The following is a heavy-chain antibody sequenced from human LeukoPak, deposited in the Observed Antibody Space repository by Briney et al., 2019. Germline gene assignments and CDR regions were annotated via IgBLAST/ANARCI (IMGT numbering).Heavy chain of an antibody. Sequence: SVKVSCKASGGTFSSYAISWVRQAPGQGPEWMGRIIPIFGTANYAHKFHSRVTITTEESTSTHYSLLSTLVSDDTTACYCAGGNCNYVGGNAFDIWGRGTMVTVSS. CDR3: AGGNCNYVGGNAFDI. J-gene: IGHJ3*02. V-gene: IGHV1-69*05. CDR2: IIPIFGTA. D-gene: IGHD1-7*01. CDR1: GGTFSSYA.